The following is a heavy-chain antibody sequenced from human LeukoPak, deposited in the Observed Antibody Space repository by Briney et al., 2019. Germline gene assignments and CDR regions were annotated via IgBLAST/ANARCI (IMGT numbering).Heavy chain of an antibody. V-gene: IGHV3-21*04. Sequence: GGSLRLSCAASGFTFSSYSMNWVRQAPGKGLEWVSSISSSSSYIYYADSVKGRFTISRDNAKNSLYLQMNSLRAEDTAVYYCAKDLVGSGYSYGYSIHWGQGTLVTVSS. CDR3: AKDLVGSGYSYGYSIH. J-gene: IGHJ4*02. CDR2: ISSSSSYI. CDR1: GFTFSSYS. D-gene: IGHD5-18*01.